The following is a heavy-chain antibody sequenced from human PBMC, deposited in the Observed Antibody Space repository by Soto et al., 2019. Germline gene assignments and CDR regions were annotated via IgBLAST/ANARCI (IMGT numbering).Heavy chain of an antibody. V-gene: IGHV3-21*06. CDR3: ARESEDLTSNFDY. Sequence: GSLRLSCAASGFTFTRYSMDWVRQAPGKGLEWVSSISSTTNYIYYGDSMKGRFTISRDNAKNSLYLEMNSLRAEDTAVYYCARESEDLTSNFDYWGQGTLVTVSS. J-gene: IGHJ4*02. CDR2: ISSTTNYI. CDR1: GFTFTRYS.